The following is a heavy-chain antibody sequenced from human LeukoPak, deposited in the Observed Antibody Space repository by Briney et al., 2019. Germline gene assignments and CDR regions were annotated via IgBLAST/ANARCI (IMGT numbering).Heavy chain of an antibody. CDR2: IYYSGDT. CDR1: GGSISSSSYY. J-gene: IGHJ6*03. CDR3: ARHQWHYYYYMGV. D-gene: IGHD6-19*01. V-gene: IGHV4-39*01. Sequence: PSGTLSLTCTVSGGSISSSSYYWGWIRQPPGKGLEGLGSIYYSGDTYYNPSLKSRRVTISVDTSKSQFSLRLSSVTAAETAVYYCARHQWHYYYYMGVWGKGSTVTVSS.